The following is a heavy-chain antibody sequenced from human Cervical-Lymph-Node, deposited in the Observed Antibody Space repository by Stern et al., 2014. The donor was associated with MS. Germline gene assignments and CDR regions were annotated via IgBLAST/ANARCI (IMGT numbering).Heavy chain of an antibody. CDR3: TTDAVGATGYYYYYGMDV. CDR2: IKSKTDGGTT. V-gene: IGHV3-15*01. J-gene: IGHJ6*02. Sequence: EVQLVESGGGLVKPGGSLRLSCAASGFTFSNAWMSWVRQAPGKGLEWVGRIKSKTDGGTTDYAAPVKGRFTISRDDSKNTLYLQMNSLKTEDTAVYYCTTDAVGATGYYYYYGMDVWGQGTTVTVSS. CDR1: GFTFSNAW. D-gene: IGHD1-26*01.